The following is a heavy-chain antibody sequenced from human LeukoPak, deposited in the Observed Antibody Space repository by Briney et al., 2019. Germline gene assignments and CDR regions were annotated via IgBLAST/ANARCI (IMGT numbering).Heavy chain of an antibody. Sequence: GGSLRLSCVASGFTFSDYWMSWVRQAPGRGLEWVANIETDGDQKNYVDSVKGRFAISRDNAKNSLSLQMNSLRADDTAVYYCTRGHYDSNVWGQGTMVTVPS. CDR3: TRGHYDSNV. CDR1: GFTFSDYW. D-gene: IGHD4/OR15-4a*01. V-gene: IGHV3-7*04. J-gene: IGHJ3*01. CDR2: IETDGDQK.